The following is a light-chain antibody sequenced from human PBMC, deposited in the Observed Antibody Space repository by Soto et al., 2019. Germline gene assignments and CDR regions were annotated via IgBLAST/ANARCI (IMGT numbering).Light chain of an antibody. Sequence: DFQMTESPSSLSASVGDRVTITCRARQNISDYLHWYQQKAGKPPNLLIYAASSVQGGVPSRFSGRGSGTDFPLTISRLQPEDFATYYCQQTFSTSSYTFGQGTKVDI. V-gene: IGKV1-39*01. J-gene: IGKJ2*01. CDR1: QNISDY. CDR2: AAS. CDR3: QQTFSTSSYT.